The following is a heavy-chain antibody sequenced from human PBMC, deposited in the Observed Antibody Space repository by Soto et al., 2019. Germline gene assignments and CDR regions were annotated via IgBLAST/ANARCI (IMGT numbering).Heavy chain of an antibody. Sequence: GPSVRVSSKVSGYTPTDLSMHWVRKAPGKGLEWMGGFDPEDGETIYAQKFQGRVTMTEDTSTDTAYMELSSLRSEDTAVYYCATGVITMIVVVSAPFDYWGQGTLVTVSS. CDR1: GYTPTDLS. V-gene: IGHV1-24*01. D-gene: IGHD3-22*01. J-gene: IGHJ4*02. CDR3: ATGVITMIVVVSAPFDY. CDR2: FDPEDGET.